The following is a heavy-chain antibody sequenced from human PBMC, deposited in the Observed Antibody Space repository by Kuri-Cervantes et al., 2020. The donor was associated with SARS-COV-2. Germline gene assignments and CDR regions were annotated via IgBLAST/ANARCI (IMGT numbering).Heavy chain of an antibody. D-gene: IGHD6-13*01. V-gene: IGHV3-21*01. J-gene: IGHJ6*03. CDR2: ISSTSSYI. CDR3: ARDCSSPYKYYYYYYMDV. CDR1: GFTFSSYS. Sequence: GGSLRLSCAASGFTFSSYSMNWVRQVPGKGLEWVSSISSTSSYIYYADSVKGRFTISRDNAKNSLYLQMNSLRAEDTAVYYCARDCSSPYKYYYYYYMDVWGKGTTVTVSS.